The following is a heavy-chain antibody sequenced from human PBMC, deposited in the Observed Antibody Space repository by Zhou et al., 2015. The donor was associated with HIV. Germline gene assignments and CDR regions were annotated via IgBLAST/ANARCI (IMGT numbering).Heavy chain of an antibody. CDR3: ARGGDYSNYGSQYHGMDV. V-gene: IGHV1-69*06. D-gene: IGHD4-11*01. J-gene: IGHJ6*02. CDR2: IIPIFGTA. Sequence: QVQLVQSGAEVKKPGASVKVSCKASGYTFTTYGISWVRQAPGQGLEWMGGIIPIFGTADYAQKFQDRVTITADTSTNTAYMEMRSLTSEDTAVFYCARGGDYSNYGSQYHGMDVWGQGTTVTVSS. CDR1: GYTFTTYG.